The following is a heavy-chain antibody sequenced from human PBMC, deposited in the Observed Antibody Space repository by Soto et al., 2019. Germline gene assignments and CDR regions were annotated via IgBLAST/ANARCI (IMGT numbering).Heavy chain of an antibody. J-gene: IGHJ6*02. CDR2: IIPIFGTA. CDR1: GGTFSSYA. CDR3: ARDREYSSSSLTYYYGMDV. D-gene: IGHD6-6*01. Sequence: SVKVSCKASGGTFSSYAISWVRQAPGQGLEWMGGIIPIFGTANYAQKFQGRVAITADESTSTAYMELSSLRSEDTAVYYCARDREYSSSSLTYYYGMDVWGQGTTVTVSS. V-gene: IGHV1-69*13.